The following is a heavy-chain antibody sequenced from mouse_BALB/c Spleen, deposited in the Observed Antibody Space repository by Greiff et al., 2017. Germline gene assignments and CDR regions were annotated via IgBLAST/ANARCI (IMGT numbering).Heavy chain of an antibody. Sequence: QVQLQQPGAELVKPGASVKLSCKASGYTFTSYWMHWVKQRPGQGLEWIGEIDPSDSYTNYNQKFKGKATLTVDKSSSTAYMQLSSLTSEDSAVYYCARGRVDSAMVYWGQGTSVTVSS. CDR3: ARGRVDSAMVY. CDR2: IDPSDSYT. D-gene: IGHD1-1*02. V-gene: IGHV1-69*02. J-gene: IGHJ4*01. CDR1: GYTFTSYW.